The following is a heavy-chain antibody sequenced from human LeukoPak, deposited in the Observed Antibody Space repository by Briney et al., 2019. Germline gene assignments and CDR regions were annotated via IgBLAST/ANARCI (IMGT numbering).Heavy chain of an antibody. D-gene: IGHD5-12*01. CDR1: GYTFTSYG. CDR2: ISAYNGNT. V-gene: IGHV1-18*04. Sequence: ASVRVSCKASGYTFTSYGISWVRQAPGQGGEGMGWISAYNGNTNYAQKLQGRVTMTTDTSTSTAYMELRSLRPDDTAVYYCARDHSIVATKVDYWGQGTLVTVSS. J-gene: IGHJ4*02. CDR3: ARDHSIVATKVDY.